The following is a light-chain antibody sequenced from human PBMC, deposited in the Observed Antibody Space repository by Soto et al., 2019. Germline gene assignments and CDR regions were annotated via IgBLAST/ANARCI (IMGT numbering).Light chain of an antibody. CDR3: QQRSNWLFT. CDR1: QSVRNN. CDR2: DAS. Sequence: EIMMTQSPATLSVSPGERATLSCRASQSVRNNLAWYQQKPGQAPRLLIYDASNRATGIPARFSGSGSGTDFTLTISSLEPEDFAVYYCQQRSNWLFTFGPGTKVDIK. J-gene: IGKJ3*01. V-gene: IGKV3-11*01.